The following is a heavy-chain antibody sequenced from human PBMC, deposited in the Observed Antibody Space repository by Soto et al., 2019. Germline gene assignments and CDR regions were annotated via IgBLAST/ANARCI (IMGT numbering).Heavy chain of an antibody. Sequence: LSLTCTVSGGSVSSGSYYWSWVRQPPGKGLEWIGYIYYSGSTNYNPSLKSRVTISVDTSKNQFSLKLSSVTAADTAVYYCARDVITIFGVVNDAFDIWGQGTMVTVSS. D-gene: IGHD3-3*01. CDR1: GGSVSSGSYY. CDR2: IYYSGST. J-gene: IGHJ3*02. CDR3: ARDVITIFGVVNDAFDI. V-gene: IGHV4-61*01.